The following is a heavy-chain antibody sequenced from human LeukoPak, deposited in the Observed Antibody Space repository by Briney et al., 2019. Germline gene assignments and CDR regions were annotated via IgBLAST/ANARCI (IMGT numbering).Heavy chain of an antibody. D-gene: IGHD3-10*01. CDR1: GWSFSGYY. J-gene: IGHJ3*02. CDR2: INHSGST. Sequence: SETLSLTCAGYGWSFSGYYWSWIRQPPGKGLEWIGEINHSGSTNYNPSLESRGTISLDTSKNQSSLKLSSVTAADTAVYYSARRPRRSTGSRTRKATVIALDIWGQETMVTVSS. CDR3: ARRPRRSTGSRTRKATVIALDI. V-gene: IGHV4-34*01.